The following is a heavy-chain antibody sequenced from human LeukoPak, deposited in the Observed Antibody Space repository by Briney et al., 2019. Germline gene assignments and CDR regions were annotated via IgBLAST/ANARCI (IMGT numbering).Heavy chain of an antibody. V-gene: IGHV4-34*01. CDR3: ARQNIAAAGFYYYGMDV. J-gene: IGHJ6*02. Sequence: SETLSLTCAVYGGSFSGYYWSWIRQPPGKELEWIGEINHSGSTNYNPSLKSRVTISVDTSKNQFSLKLSSVTAADTAVYYCARQNIAAAGFYYYGMDVWGQGTTVTVSS. CDR1: GGSFSGYY. CDR2: INHSGST. D-gene: IGHD6-13*01.